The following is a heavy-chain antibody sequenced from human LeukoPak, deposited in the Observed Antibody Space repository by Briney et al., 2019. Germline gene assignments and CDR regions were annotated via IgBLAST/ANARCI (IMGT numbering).Heavy chain of an antibody. J-gene: IGHJ4*02. D-gene: IGHD3-22*01. Sequence: GASVKVSCKASGYTFTSYGISWVRQAPGQGLEWMGWISAYNGNTNYAQKLQGRVTMTTDTFTSTAYMELRSLRSDDTAVYYCARGAYYYDSSGPGHYFDYWGQGTLVTVSS. CDR1: GYTFTSYG. V-gene: IGHV1-18*01. CDR2: ISAYNGNT. CDR3: ARGAYYYDSSGPGHYFDY.